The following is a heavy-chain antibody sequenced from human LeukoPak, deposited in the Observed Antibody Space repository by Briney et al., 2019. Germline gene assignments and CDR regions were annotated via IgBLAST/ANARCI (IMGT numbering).Heavy chain of an antibody. J-gene: IGHJ4*02. Sequence: PSETLSLTCTVSGGSISSYYWSWIRQPAGRGLEWIGRIYTSGSTNYNASLKSRVSMSVDTSKNQFSLKLSSVTAADTAVFYCARENSGSYREFDYWGQGTLVTVSS. CDR1: GGSISSYY. CDR3: ARENSGSYREFDY. V-gene: IGHV4-4*07. CDR2: IYTSGST. D-gene: IGHD1-26*01.